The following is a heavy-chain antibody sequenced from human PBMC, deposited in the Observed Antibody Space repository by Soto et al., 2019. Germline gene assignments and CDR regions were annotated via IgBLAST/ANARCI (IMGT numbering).Heavy chain of an antibody. J-gene: IGHJ6*02. CDR2: ISYDGSNK. Sequence: GGSLRLSCAASGFTFSSYGMHWVRQAPGKGLEWVAVISYDGSNKYYADSVKGRFTISRDNSKNTLYLQMNSLRAEDTAVYYCAKDLGLRYYYYYGMDVWGQGTTVTVSS. CDR1: GFTFSSYG. CDR3: AKDLGLRYYYYYGMDV. D-gene: IGHD5-12*01. V-gene: IGHV3-30*18.